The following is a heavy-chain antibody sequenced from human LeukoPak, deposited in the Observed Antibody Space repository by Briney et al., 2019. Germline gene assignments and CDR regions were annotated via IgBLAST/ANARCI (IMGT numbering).Heavy chain of an antibody. CDR1: GFTFSDRA. J-gene: IGHJ4*02. V-gene: IGHV3-48*01. CDR2: ISPSTTTI. CDR3: ARQFDS. Sequence: GGSLRLSCAASGFTFSDRAMNWVRQAPGKGLEWVSYISPSTTTIYYADSVKGRFTISRDNARNTLYLQINSLRADDTAIYYCARQFDSWGQGTLVTVSS.